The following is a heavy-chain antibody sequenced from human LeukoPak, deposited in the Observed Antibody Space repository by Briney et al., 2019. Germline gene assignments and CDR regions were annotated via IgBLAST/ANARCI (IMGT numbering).Heavy chain of an antibody. V-gene: IGHV3-48*04. CDR1: GFTFSSYS. CDR2: ISSSGSTI. J-gene: IGHJ4*02. CDR3: ARETGIVGAMGY. Sequence: GGSLRLSCAASGFTFSSYSMNWVRQAPGKGLEWVSYISSSGSTIYYADSVKGRFTISRDNAKNSLYLQMSSLRAEDTAVYYCARETGIVGAMGYWGQGTLVTVSS. D-gene: IGHD1-26*01.